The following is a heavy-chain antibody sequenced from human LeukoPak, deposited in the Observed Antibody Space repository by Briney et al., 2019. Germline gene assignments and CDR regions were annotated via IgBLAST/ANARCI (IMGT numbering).Heavy chain of an antibody. J-gene: IGHJ4*02. CDR3: ARPSRDGYNTYYFDY. Sequence: SETLSLTCTVSGGSISSYYWSWIQQPPGKGLEWIGYIYYSGSTNYNPSLKSRVTISVDTSKNQFSLKLSSVTAADTAVYYCARPSRDGYNTYYFDYWGQGTLVTVSS. CDR2: IYYSGST. CDR1: GGSISSYY. D-gene: IGHD5-24*01. V-gene: IGHV4-59*08.